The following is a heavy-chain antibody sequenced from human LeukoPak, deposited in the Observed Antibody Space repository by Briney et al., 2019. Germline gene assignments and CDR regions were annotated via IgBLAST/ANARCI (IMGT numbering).Heavy chain of an antibody. CDR1: GFTFSSYG. V-gene: IGHV3-30*18. J-gene: IGHJ3*02. Sequence: PGGSLRLSCAAPGFTFSSYGMHWVRQAPGKGLEWVAVISYDGSNKYYADSVKGRFTISRDNSENTLYLQMNSLRAEDTAVYYCAKVGKHDAFDIWGQGTMVTVSS. CDR3: AKVGKHDAFDI. D-gene: IGHD7-27*01. CDR2: ISYDGSNK.